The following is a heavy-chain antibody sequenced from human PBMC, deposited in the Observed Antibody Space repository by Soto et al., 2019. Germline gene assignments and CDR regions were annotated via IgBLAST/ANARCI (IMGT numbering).Heavy chain of an antibody. CDR3: ARGGYDILTGSYYYGMDV. CDR2: IYYSGST. Sequence: SETLSLTCTVSGGSISSGGYYWSWIRQHPGKGLEWIGYIYYSGSTYYNPSLKSRVTISVDTSKNEFSLKLSSVTAADTAVYYCARGGYDILTGSYYYGMDVWGQGTTVTVSS. D-gene: IGHD3-9*01. V-gene: IGHV4-31*03. J-gene: IGHJ6*02. CDR1: GGSISSGGYY.